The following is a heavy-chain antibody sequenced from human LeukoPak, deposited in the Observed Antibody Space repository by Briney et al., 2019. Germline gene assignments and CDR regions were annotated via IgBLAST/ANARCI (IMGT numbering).Heavy chain of an antibody. CDR2: MNPNSGNT. CDR3: ARPSARLWFGELNVRNWFDP. V-gene: IGHV1-8*01. D-gene: IGHD3-10*01. CDR1: GYTFSSYD. J-gene: IGHJ5*02. Sequence: ASVKVSCKASGYTFSSYDINWVRQATGQGLEWMGWMNPNSGNTGYAQKFQGRVTMTRNTSISTAYMELSSLRSEDTAVYYCARPSARLWFGELNVRNWFDPWGQGTLVTVSS.